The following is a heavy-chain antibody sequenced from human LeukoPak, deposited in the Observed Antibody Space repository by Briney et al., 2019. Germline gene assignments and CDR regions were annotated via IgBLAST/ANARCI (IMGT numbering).Heavy chain of an antibody. CDR2: IYYSGST. J-gene: IGHJ4*02. D-gene: IGHD6-19*01. CDR3: ARSFSSGWPYVDF. Sequence: SETLSLTCTVSGGSISSYYWGWIRQPPGKGLEWIGYIYYSGSTNYNPSFKSRVTISVDTSKNQFSLKLTSVTAADTAVYYCARSFSSGWPYVDFWGQGTLVTVSS. CDR1: GGSISSYY. V-gene: IGHV4-59*01.